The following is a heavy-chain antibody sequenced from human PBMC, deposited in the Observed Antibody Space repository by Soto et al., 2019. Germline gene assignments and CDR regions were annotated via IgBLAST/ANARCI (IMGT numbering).Heavy chain of an antibody. D-gene: IGHD1-26*01. Sequence: QVQLVQSGAEVKKPGSSVKVSCQASVGTFSSYAISWVRQAPGQGLEWMGGILPIFGTANYAQKFQGRVTITADESTSTAYMELSSLRSEDTAVYYCASSGSYSFNWFDPWGQGTLVTVSS. CDR3: ASSGSYSFNWFDP. V-gene: IGHV1-69*12. J-gene: IGHJ5*02. CDR2: ILPIFGTA. CDR1: VGTFSSYA.